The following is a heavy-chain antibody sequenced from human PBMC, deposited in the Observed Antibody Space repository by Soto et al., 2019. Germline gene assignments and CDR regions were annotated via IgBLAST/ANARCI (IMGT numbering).Heavy chain of an antibody. D-gene: IGHD3-22*01. CDR3: ARGDYYDNPPDY. Sequence: PSETMSLTCTVSGGSINSGDDYWSWIQQPPGKGLEWIGYIYYSGSTNYNPSLKSRVTISVDTSKNQFSLKLSSVTAADTAVYYCARGDYYDNPPDYWGQGTLVTVSS. CDR2: IYYSGST. J-gene: IGHJ4*02. V-gene: IGHV4-61*08. CDR1: GGSINSGDDY.